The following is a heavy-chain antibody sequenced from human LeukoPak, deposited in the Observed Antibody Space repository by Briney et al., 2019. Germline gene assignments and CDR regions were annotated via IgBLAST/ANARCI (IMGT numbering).Heavy chain of an antibody. V-gene: IGHV3-15*01. D-gene: IGHD3-9*01. CDR2: IKSKTDGGTT. J-gene: IGHJ4*02. CDR3: VTGYSSWYFDY. Sequence: PGGSLRLSCAASGFTFSSYVMHWVRQAPGKGLEWVGRIKSKTDGGTTDYAAPVKGRFTISRDDSKNTLYLQMNSLKTEDTAVYYCVTGYSSWYFDYWGQGTLVTVSS. CDR1: GFTFSSYV.